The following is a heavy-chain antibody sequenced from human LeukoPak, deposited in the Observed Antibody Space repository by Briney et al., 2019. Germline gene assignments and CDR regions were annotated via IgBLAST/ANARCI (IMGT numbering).Heavy chain of an antibody. CDR3: ARDGGSSGWTPYGMDV. D-gene: IGHD6-19*01. V-gene: IGHV1-69*04. CDR2: IIPILGIA. Sequence: AASVKVSCKTSGGAFDNYAISWVRQAPGQGLEWMGRIIPILGIANYAQKFQGRVTITADKSTSTAYMELSSLRSEDTAVYYCARDGGSSGWTPYGMDVWGQGTTVTVSS. CDR1: GGAFDNYA. J-gene: IGHJ6*02.